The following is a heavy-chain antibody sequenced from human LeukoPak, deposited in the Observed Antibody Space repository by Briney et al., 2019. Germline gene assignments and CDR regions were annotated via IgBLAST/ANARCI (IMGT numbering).Heavy chain of an antibody. CDR1: GYTFSGYQ. CDR2: INPNSGDT. Sequence: GASVTVSCKASGYTFSGYQIHWVRQAPGQGLEWMGWINPNSGDTNYAQKFQGRVTMTSDTSISTAYMELSRLSSDDTAVYSCARGAVSGTYCYLYWGQGTLVTVSS. V-gene: IGHV1-2*02. J-gene: IGHJ4*02. D-gene: IGHD3-16*02. CDR3: ARGAVSGTYCYLY.